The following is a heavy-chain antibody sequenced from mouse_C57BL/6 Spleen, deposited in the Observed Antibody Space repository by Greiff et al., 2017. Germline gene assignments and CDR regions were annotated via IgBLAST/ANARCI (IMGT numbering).Heavy chain of an antibody. CDR2: IYPGDGDT. J-gene: IGHJ1*03. D-gene: IGHD2-4*01. CDR1: GYAFSSSW. Sequence: VQLQQSGPELVKPGASVKISCKASGYAFSSSWMNWVKQRPGKGLEWIGRIYPGDGDTNYNGKFKGQATLTADKSSSTAYMQLSSLTSEDSAVYFCARYYEGTLWYFDVWGTGTTVTVSS. V-gene: IGHV1-82*01. CDR3: ARYYEGTLWYFDV.